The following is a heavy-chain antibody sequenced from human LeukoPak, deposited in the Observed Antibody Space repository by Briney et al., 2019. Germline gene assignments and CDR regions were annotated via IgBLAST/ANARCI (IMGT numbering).Heavy chain of an antibody. J-gene: IGHJ4*02. CDR2: IYTSGNT. D-gene: IGHD3-22*01. CDR3: ARDYYDSSAYQYYFDY. Sequence: SETLSLTCTVSGGSISSGSYYWSWIRQPAGKGLEWIRRIYTSGNTNYNPSLKSRVTISVDTSKNQFSLKLSSVTAADTAVYYCARDYYDSSAYQYYFDYWGQGALVTVSS. V-gene: IGHV4-61*02. CDR1: GGSISSGSYY.